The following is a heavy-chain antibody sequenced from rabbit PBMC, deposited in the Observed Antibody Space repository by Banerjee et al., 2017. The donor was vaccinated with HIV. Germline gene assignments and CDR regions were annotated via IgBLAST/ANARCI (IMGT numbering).Heavy chain of an antibody. CDR1: GFSFSSSYF. Sequence: QEQLVESGGGLVQPGGSLKLSCKASGFSFSSSYFMCWVRQAPGKGLELIACIYTVTANTWYASWVNGRFTISRSSSLNTVDLKMTSLTAADTATYFCARAMATMTMVMNLWGQGTLVTDS. D-gene: IGHD2-1*01. J-gene: IGHJ4*01. CDR3: ARAMATMTMVMNL. CDR2: IYTVTANT. V-gene: IGHV1S43*01.